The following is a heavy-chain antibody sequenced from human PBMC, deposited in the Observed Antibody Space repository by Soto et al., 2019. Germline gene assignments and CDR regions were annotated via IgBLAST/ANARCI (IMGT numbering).Heavy chain of an antibody. CDR1: GGSFSGYY. CDR2: IYYGGSS. Sequence: SETLSLTCAVYGGSFSGYYWSWIRQPPGKGLEWIGYIYYGGSSGYNPSLKSRFTISADTSKKQISLKLTSVTAADTAVYYCAKGEGYSFSLDPWGQGILVTVSS. CDR3: AKGEGYSFSLDP. J-gene: IGHJ5*02. D-gene: IGHD5-12*01. V-gene: IGHV4-34*01.